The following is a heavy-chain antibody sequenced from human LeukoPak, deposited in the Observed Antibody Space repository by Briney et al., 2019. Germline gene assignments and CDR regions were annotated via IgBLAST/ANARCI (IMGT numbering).Heavy chain of an antibody. CDR1: GLTVNDNY. J-gene: IGHJ4*02. CDR2: IFPDGRT. CDR3: ARANPVYGDFDY. Sequence: GCSLRLSCTMSGLTVNDNYMSWVRQSPGKGLEWVSVIFPDGRTYQADSVKGRFTISRDRPKNTLFLQMNSLRADDTALYHCARANPVYGDFDYWGQGILVTVSS. V-gene: IGHV3-53*01. D-gene: IGHD4-17*01.